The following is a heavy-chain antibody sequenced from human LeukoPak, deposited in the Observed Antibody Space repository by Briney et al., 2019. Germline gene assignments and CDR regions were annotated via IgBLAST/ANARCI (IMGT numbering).Heavy chain of an antibody. Sequence: GGSLRLSCAASGFTFSSFGMNWVRQAPGKGLEWVANIKQDGSQKYYVDSVKGRFTISRDNAKNSLYLQMNSLRDEDTAVYYCARDYSSTGGFDIWGQGTMVTVSS. CDR2: IKQDGSQK. CDR3: ARDYSSTGGFDI. V-gene: IGHV3-7*01. J-gene: IGHJ3*02. CDR1: GFTFSSFG. D-gene: IGHD6-19*01.